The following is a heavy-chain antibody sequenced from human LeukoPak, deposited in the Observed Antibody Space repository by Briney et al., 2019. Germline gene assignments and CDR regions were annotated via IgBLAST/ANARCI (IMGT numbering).Heavy chain of an antibody. V-gene: IGHV3-49*04. J-gene: IGHJ4*02. Sequence: GGSLRLYCTASGFTFGDYAMSWVRQAPGKGLEWVGFIRSKDYGGTTEYAASVKGRFTISRDDSKSIAYLQMNSLKSEDTAVYYCRCDFWSGYYNLDYWGQGTLVTVSS. D-gene: IGHD3-3*01. CDR3: RCDFWSGYYNLDY. CDR2: IRSKDYGGTT. CDR1: GFTFGDYA.